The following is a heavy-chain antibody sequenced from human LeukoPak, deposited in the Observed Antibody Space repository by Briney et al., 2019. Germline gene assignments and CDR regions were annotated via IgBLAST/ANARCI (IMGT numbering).Heavy chain of an antibody. D-gene: IGHD3-3*01. Sequence: GASVKASCKASGYTFTSYDINWVRQATGQGLEWMGWMNPNSGNTGYAQKFQGRVTITRNTSISTAYMELGSLRSEDTAVYYCARGSRNTYYDFWSGYYPYYYYYYYMDVWGKGTTVTVSS. V-gene: IGHV1-8*03. J-gene: IGHJ6*03. CDR2: MNPNSGNT. CDR3: ARGSRNTYYDFWSGYYPYYYYYYYMDV. CDR1: GYTFTSYD.